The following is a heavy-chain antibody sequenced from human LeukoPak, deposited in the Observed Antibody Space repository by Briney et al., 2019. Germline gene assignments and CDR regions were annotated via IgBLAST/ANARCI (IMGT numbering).Heavy chain of an antibody. Sequence: PGGSLRLSCAASGFTFSSYAMHWVRQAPGKGLEYVSAISSNGGSTYYANSVKGRFTISRDNSKNTLYLQMGSLRAEDMAVYYCARDKGPLYSSSWPLSIDYWGQGTLVTVSS. CDR3: ARDKGPLYSSSWPLSIDY. CDR1: GFTFSSYA. V-gene: IGHV3-64*01. CDR2: ISSNGGST. D-gene: IGHD6-13*01. J-gene: IGHJ4*02.